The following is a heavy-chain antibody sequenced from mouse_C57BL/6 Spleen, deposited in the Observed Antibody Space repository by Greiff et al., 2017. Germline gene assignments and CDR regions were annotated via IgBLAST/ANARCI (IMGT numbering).Heavy chain of an antibody. J-gene: IGHJ2*01. V-gene: IGHV1-26*01. CDR1: GYTFTDYY. Sequence: EVQLQQSGPELVKPGASVKISCKASGYTFTDYYMNWVKQSHGKSLEWIGDINPNNGGTSYNQKFKGKATLTVDKSSSTASMELRSLTSEDSAVYYCAREDYYGSSSYYFDYWGQGTTLTVSS. CDR2: INPNNGGT. CDR3: AREDYYGSSSYYFDY. D-gene: IGHD1-1*01.